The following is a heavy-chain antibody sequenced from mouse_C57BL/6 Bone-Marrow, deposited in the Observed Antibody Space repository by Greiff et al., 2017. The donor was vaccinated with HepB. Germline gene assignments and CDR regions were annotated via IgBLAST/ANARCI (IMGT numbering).Heavy chain of an antibody. J-gene: IGHJ4*01. V-gene: IGHV5-12*01. CDR1: GFTFSDYY. CDR3: ARLITTVVAPMDY. CDR2: ISNGGGST. Sequence: DVMLVESGGGLVQPGGSLKLSCAASGFTFSDYYMYWVRQTPEKRLEWVAYISNGGGSTFYPDTVKGRCTISRDNAKNTLYLQMSRLKSEEKAMYYCARLITTVVAPMDYWGQGTSVTVSS. D-gene: IGHD1-1*01.